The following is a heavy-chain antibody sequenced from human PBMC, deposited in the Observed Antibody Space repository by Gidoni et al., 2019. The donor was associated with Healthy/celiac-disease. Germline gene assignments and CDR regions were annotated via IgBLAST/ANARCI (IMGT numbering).Heavy chain of an antibody. CDR1: GFTFSNYG. D-gene: IGHD3-16*01. V-gene: IGHV3-30*02. CDR3: ARDRGYGMDV. CDR2: RRHDGSKT. J-gene: IGHJ6*02. Sequence: QVQLVASGGCVVQPGGSLSTSCVSSGFTFSNYGMHWVRQAPGKGLVWVAHRRHDGSKTAYGDSVKGRATISRDSAKNTLYLQLNSLRAEDTAMYDCARDRGYGMDVWGQGTTVTVSS.